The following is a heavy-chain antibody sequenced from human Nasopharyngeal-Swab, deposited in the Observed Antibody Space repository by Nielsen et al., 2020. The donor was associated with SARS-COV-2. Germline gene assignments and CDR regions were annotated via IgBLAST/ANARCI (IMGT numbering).Heavy chain of an antibody. J-gene: IGHJ4*02. CDR2: FNPNSGVT. Sequence: ASVKVSCKTSGYTFIGYYIHWVRQAPGQGLEWMGRFNPNSGVTNYAQELQGRVTMTGDTSISTAYMELSRVRSDDTAMYYCTRDRGSGYFDSWGQGTLVIVSS. V-gene: IGHV1-2*06. CDR3: TRDRGSGYFDS. CDR1: GYTFIGYY. D-gene: IGHD3-3*01.